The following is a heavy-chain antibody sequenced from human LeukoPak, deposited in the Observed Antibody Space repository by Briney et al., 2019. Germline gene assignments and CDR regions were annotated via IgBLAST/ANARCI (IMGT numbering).Heavy chain of an antibody. D-gene: IGHD3-16*02. V-gene: IGHV4-39*07. CDR2: IYYNGNT. J-gene: IGHJ4*02. CDR1: GGSMSKSSYY. CDR3: ARLYVWGGYRPLDS. Sequence: KPSETLSLTCTVSGGSMSKSSYYWAWIRQPPGKGLEWIAYIYYNGNTYYNPSLRSPVTISLDTSRNQFSLRLSSVTAADTAVYYCARLYVWGGYRPLDSWGQGTLVIVSS.